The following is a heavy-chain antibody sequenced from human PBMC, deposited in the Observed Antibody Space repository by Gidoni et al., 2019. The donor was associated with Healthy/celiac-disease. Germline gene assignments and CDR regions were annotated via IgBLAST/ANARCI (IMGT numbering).Heavy chain of an antibody. CDR3: ARGLAAAGTRTPLMCFDY. Sequence: QVQLVQSGAEVKKPGASVKVSCKASGYTFTSYYMHWVRQAPGQGLEWMGIINPSGGSTSYAQKFQGRVTMTRDTSTSTVYMELSSLRSEDTAVYYCARGLAAAGTRTPLMCFDYWGQGTLVTVSS. CDR1: GYTFTSYY. D-gene: IGHD6-13*01. CDR2: INPSGGST. V-gene: IGHV1-46*01. J-gene: IGHJ4*02.